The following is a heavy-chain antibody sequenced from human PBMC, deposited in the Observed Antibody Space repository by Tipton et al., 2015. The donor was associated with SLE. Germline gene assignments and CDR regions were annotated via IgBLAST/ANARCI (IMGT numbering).Heavy chain of an antibody. CDR1: GGSISSGDYY. CDR2: IYYSGST. J-gene: IGHJ3*02. Sequence: TLSLTCTVSGGSISSGDYYWSWIRQPPGKGLERIGYIYYSGSTYYNPSLQSRVTISVDTSKNQFSLKLSSVAAADTSVYYCARERGDAFDIWGQGTMVTVSS. V-gene: IGHV4-30-4*01. CDR3: ARERGDAFDI. D-gene: IGHD3-10*01.